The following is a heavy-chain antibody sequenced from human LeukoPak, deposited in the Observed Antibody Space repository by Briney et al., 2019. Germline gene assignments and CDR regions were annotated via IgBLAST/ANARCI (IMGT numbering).Heavy chain of an antibody. J-gene: IGHJ4*02. Sequence: GGSLRLSCAASGFTFSSYEMNWVRQAPGKGLEWVSYISSSSSYIYYADSVKGRFTISRDNAKNSLYLQMNSLRAEDTAVYYCAREHQWLAFDYWGQGTLVTVSS. D-gene: IGHD6-19*01. CDR2: ISSSSSYI. V-gene: IGHV3-21*05. CDR1: GFTFSSYE. CDR3: AREHQWLAFDY.